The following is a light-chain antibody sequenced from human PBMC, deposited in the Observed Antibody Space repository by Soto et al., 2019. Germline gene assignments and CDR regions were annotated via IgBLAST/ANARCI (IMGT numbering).Light chain of an antibody. J-gene: IGKJ4*01. CDR2: AAS. CDR3: QQYGSSPLT. Sequence: EIVLTQSPGTLSLSPGERATLSCRASKSVSTSYLAWYQQKPGQAPRLLIYAASSRATGIPDRFSGSGSGTDFTLTISRLEPEDFAVYYCQQYGSSPLTFGGGTKVDIK. CDR1: KSVSTSY. V-gene: IGKV3-20*01.